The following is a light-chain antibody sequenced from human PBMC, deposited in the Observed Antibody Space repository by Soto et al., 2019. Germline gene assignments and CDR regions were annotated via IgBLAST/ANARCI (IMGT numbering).Light chain of an antibody. J-gene: IGKJ5*01. CDR3: QQYDVSPIT. Sequence: EIVLTQSPGTLSLSPGERATLFCRASQSFTTSQLAWYQQRPGQAPRVLIFDASSRATGIPERFSGSGSGTDFTLTITRLEPEDFAVYFCQQYDVSPITFGLGTRLEIK. CDR1: QSFTTSQ. V-gene: IGKV3-20*01. CDR2: DAS.